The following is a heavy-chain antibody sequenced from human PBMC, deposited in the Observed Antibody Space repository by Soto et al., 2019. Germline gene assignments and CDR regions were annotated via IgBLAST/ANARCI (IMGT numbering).Heavy chain of an antibody. CDR3: TGDRNNRVWYKY. CDR1: GDPISRYH. V-gene: IGHV4-59*01. Sequence: QVQLQESGPGLVKPSETLSLSCTVSGDPISRYHWSWIRQTPGKGLEWIGYVHNSGSTSYNPPLKSRVTISIDTSRKQSSLRLRSVTAAETAVYYCTGDRNNRVWYKYWGQGTLVTVSS. J-gene: IGHJ4*02. D-gene: IGHD6-19*01. CDR2: VHNSGST.